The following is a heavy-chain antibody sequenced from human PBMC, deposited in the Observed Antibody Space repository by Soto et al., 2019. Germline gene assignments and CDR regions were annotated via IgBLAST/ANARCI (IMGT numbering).Heavy chain of an antibody. D-gene: IGHD3-22*01. Sequence: SETLSLTCTVSSGPFNTYYWSWIWQPAGKGLEWIGRIYSSGSTLYNPSLKSRVTMSVDTSKNQISLKLSSVSAADTAVYYCASGRYDASGYFDYWGQGTLVTVSS. CDR2: IYSSGST. J-gene: IGHJ4*02. CDR3: ASGRYDASGYFDY. V-gene: IGHV4-4*07. CDR1: SGPFNTYY.